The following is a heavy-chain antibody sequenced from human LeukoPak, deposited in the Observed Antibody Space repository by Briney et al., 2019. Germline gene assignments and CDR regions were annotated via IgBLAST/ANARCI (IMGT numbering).Heavy chain of an antibody. CDR1: GGPFSGYY. V-gene: IGHV4-34*01. D-gene: IGHD2-2*01. Sequence: PSETLSLTCAVYGGPFSGYYWSWIRQPPGKGLEWIGEINHSGSTNYNPSLKSRVTISVDTSKNQFSLKLSSVTAADTAVYYCARRRHCSSTSCPNWFDPWGQGTLVTVSS. CDR3: ARRRHCSSTSCPNWFDP. J-gene: IGHJ5*02. CDR2: INHSGST.